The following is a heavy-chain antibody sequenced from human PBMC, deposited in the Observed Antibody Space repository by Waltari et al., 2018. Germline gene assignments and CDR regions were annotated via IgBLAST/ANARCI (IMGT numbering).Heavy chain of an antibody. V-gene: IGHV4-4*02. J-gene: IGHJ4*02. Sequence: QVQLQESGPGLVKPSGTLSVTCAVSADSMSPTYWWSWVRQPPGKGLEWIGQIHGSGRSNYNPSLGSRFTWSIDTSTNQVSLRGTSATAADTAVYYCARDLGRGLFLDSWGQGTLVTVSP. CDR2: IHGSGRS. D-gene: IGHD2-15*01. CDR3: ARDLGRGLFLDS. CDR1: ADSMSPTYW.